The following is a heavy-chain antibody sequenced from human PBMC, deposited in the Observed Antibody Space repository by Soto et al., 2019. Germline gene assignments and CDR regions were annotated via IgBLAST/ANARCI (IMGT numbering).Heavy chain of an antibody. Sequence: KASWTLSLTCSVSVYSISSGYYWGCIRQPPGKGLEWIGSIYHSGSTYYNPSLKSRVTISVDTSKNQFSLKLSSVTAADTAVYYCASSLELLGFDPWGQGTLVTVSS. D-gene: IGHD1-7*01. CDR1: VYSISSGYY. J-gene: IGHJ5*02. CDR2: IYHSGST. V-gene: IGHV4-38-2*01. CDR3: ASSLELLGFDP.